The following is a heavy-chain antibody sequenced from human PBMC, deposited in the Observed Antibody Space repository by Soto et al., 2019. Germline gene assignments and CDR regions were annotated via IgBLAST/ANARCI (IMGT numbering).Heavy chain of an antibody. CDR1: GGSISSSSYY. CDR3: ASFGELLDYNWFDP. V-gene: IGHV4-39*01. D-gene: IGHD3-10*01. Sequence: KPSETLSLTYTVSGGSISSSSYYWGWIRQPPGKGLEWIGSIYYSGSTYYNPSLKSRVTISVDTSKNQFSLKLSSVTAADTAVYYCASFGELLDYNWFDPWGQGTLVTVSS. J-gene: IGHJ5*02. CDR2: IYYSGST.